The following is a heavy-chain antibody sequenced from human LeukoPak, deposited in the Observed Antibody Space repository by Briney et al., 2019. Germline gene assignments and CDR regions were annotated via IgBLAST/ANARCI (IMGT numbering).Heavy chain of an antibody. CDR1: GGSISSYY. CDR2: IYYSGST. D-gene: IGHD5-12*01. V-gene: IGHV4-59*01. CDR3: ARDIYSGYDYDWFDP. Sequence: SETLSLTCTVSGGSISSYYWRWIRQPPGKGLEWIGYIYYSGSTNYNPSLKSRVTISVDTSKNQFSLKLSSVTAADTAVYYCARDIYSGYDYDWFDPWGQGTLVTVSS. J-gene: IGHJ5*02.